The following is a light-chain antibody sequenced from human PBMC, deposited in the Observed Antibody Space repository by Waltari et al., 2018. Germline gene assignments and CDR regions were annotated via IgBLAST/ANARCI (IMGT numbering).Light chain of an antibody. CDR3: QVWDSSTVV. V-gene: IGLV3-9*01. J-gene: IGLJ2*01. CDR2: WDS. Sequence: SYELTQPLSVSVALGQTARITCGGNNIGSKTVPWYQQKPGQAPVLVIYWDSNRPSGIPERFSGSNSGNTATLTISRAQAGNEADYYCQVWDSSTVVFGGGTKLTVL. CDR1: NIGSKT.